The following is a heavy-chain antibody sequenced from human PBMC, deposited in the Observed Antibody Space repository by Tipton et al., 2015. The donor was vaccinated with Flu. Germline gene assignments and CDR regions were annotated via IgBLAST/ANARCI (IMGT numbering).Heavy chain of an antibody. D-gene: IGHD4-17*01. CDR2: IYASGST. CDR3: ASTSNYGRRIEPDFDS. Sequence: TLSLTCTVSYNSISTYYWAWIRQPPGKGLEWIGHIYASGSTTYNPSLQSRVTMSVDTSKNQFSLKLSSVTAADTAVYYCASTSNYGRRIEPDFDSWGQGTLVTVSS. J-gene: IGHJ4*02. CDR1: YNSISTYY. V-gene: IGHV4-4*07.